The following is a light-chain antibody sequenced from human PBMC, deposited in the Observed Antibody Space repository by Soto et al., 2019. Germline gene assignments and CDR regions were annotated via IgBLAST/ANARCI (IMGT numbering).Light chain of an antibody. CDR1: SSNIGAGYA. J-gene: IGLJ1*01. V-gene: IGLV1-40*01. Sequence: QSVLTQAPSVSGAPGQRVTISCTGGSSNIGAGYAVNWYQQLPGRAPKLLIYGNTNRPSGVPDRFSGSKSGTSASLAITGLQGEDEADYYCCSYAGSYTFARNVFGTGTKVTVL. CDR3: CSYAGSYTFARNV. CDR2: GNT.